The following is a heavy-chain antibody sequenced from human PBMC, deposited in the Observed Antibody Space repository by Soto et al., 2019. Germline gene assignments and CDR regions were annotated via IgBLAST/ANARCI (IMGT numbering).Heavy chain of an antibody. CDR2: LNPSGSST. CDR3: ARAFTGESLVY. CDR1: GYTFTSYY. J-gene: IGHJ4*02. Sequence: QVQLVQSGAEVKKPGASVKVSCKASGYTFTSYYMHWVRQAPGQGLEWMGILNPSGSSTSYAQQFQGRVTTTRDTSTSTVYMELSSLRSEDTAVYYCARAFTGESLVYWGQETLVTVSS. V-gene: IGHV1-46*01. D-gene: IGHD3-10*01.